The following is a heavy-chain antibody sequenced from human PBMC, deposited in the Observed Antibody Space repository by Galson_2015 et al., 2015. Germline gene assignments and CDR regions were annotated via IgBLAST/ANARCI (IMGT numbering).Heavy chain of an antibody. V-gene: IGHV3-11*06. D-gene: IGHD4-11*01. CDR3: ARDTTVSAYYYYGMDV. Sequence: SLRLSCAASGFTFSDYYMSWLRQAPGKGLEWVSYISSSSSYTNYADSVKGRFTISRDNAKNSLYLQMNSLRAEDTAVYYCARDTTVSAYYYYGMDVWVQGTTVTVSS. CDR2: ISSSSSYT. CDR1: GFTFSDYY. J-gene: IGHJ6*02.